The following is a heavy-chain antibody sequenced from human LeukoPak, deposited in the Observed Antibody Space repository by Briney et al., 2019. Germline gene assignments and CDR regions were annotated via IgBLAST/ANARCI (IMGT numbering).Heavy chain of an antibody. CDR3: VGSNYDLYYFDH. CDR2: ISGSGSNT. V-gene: IGHV3-23*01. Sequence: PGESLRLSCAASGFTFSNYAMSWVRQAPGKGLEWVSTISGSGSNTHYANSVKGRFTISRDNSKNTLYLQMNSLRAEDTAVYYCVGSNYDLYYFDHWGQGTLVTVSS. D-gene: IGHD3-10*01. J-gene: IGHJ4*02. CDR1: GFTFSNYA.